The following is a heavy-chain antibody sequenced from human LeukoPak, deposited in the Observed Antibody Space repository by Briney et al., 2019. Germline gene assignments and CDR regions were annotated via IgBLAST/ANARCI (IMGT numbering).Heavy chain of an antibody. CDR1: GYTFTSYA. CDR3: AREGTIFGVVIGWTWFDP. V-gene: IGHV1-3*01. J-gene: IGHJ5*02. Sequence: ASVTVSCTASGYTFTSYAMHWVRQAPGQRLEWMGWINAGNGNTKYSQKFQGRVTITRDTSASTAYMELSSLRSEDTAVYYCAREGTIFGVVIGWTWFDPWGQGTLVTVSS. D-gene: IGHD3-3*01. CDR2: INAGNGNT.